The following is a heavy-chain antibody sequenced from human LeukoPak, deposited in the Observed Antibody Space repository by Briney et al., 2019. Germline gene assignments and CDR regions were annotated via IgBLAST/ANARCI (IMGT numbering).Heavy chain of an antibody. Sequence: GGSLRLSCAASGFTFSNYAMNWVRQAPVRGLEWVSAISGSGGTTYYADSVKGRFTISRDNSKNTLYLQMNSLRADDTAVYYCAKDPYGSGTYRNLNWFDPWGQGTLVTVSS. D-gene: IGHD3-10*01. V-gene: IGHV3-23*01. CDR1: GFTFSNYA. J-gene: IGHJ5*02. CDR2: ISGSGGTT. CDR3: AKDPYGSGTYRNLNWFDP.